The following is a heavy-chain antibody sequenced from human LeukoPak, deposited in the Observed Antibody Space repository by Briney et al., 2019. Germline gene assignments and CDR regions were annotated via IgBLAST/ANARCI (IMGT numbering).Heavy chain of an antibody. Sequence: KPSETLSLTXAVYGGSFSGYYWSWISQPPGKGLEWIGEINHSGSTNYNPSLKSRVTISVDTSKNQFSLKLSSVTAADTAVYYCARGTIVVVPAATYYDFWSGYSWFDPWGQGTLVTVSS. CDR3: ARGTIVVVPAATYYDFWSGYSWFDP. V-gene: IGHV4-34*01. CDR2: INHSGST. D-gene: IGHD3-3*01. J-gene: IGHJ5*02. CDR1: GGSFSGYY.